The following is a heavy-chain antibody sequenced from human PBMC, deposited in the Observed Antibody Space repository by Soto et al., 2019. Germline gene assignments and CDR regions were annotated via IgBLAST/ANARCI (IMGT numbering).Heavy chain of an antibody. Sequence: QVQLQESGPGLVKPSETLSLTCTVSGGSISNYYWTWIRQPPGKGLEWIGYIYYSGNTNYNPSLKSRVTISRDTSKNQLSLKVGSVTAADTAVYYCARGAVAGTGLNWFDPWGQGTLVTVSS. CDR2: IYYSGNT. CDR3: ARGAVAGTGLNWFDP. V-gene: IGHV4-59*01. CDR1: GGSISNYY. J-gene: IGHJ5*02. D-gene: IGHD6-19*01.